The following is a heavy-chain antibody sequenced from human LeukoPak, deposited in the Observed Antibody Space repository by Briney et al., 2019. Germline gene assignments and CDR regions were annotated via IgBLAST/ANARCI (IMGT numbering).Heavy chain of an antibody. J-gene: IGHJ4*02. Sequence: ASVKVSCKASGYPFTDYYMHWVRRAPGQGLEWMEWINPNRGGTDYAQKFQGRVTMTRDTSISTAYMELSRLRYDDTAVYYCASGYRFRNWGQGTLVTVSS. CDR2: INPNRGGT. CDR3: ASGYRFRN. V-gene: IGHV1-2*02. CDR1: GYPFTDYY. D-gene: IGHD5-18*01.